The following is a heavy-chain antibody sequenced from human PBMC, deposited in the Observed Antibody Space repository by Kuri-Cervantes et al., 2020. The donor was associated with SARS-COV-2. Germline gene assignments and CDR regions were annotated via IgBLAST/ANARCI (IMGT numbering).Heavy chain of an antibody. CDR2: ISGSGGST. Sequence: GESLKISCAASGFTFSSYAMSWVRRAPGKGLEWVSAISGSGGSTYYADSVKGRFTISRDNSKNTLYLQMNSLRAEDTAVYYCAKDDYSGSYNFDYWGQGTLVTVSS. V-gene: IGHV3-23*01. CDR3: AKDDYSGSYNFDY. CDR1: GFTFSSYA. D-gene: IGHD1-26*01. J-gene: IGHJ4*02.